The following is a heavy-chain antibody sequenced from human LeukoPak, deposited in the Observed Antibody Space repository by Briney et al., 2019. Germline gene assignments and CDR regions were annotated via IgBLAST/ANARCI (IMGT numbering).Heavy chain of an antibody. CDR3: ARDHGIAAVWFDP. D-gene: IGHD6-13*01. V-gene: IGHV4-31*03. Sequence: NPSQTLSLTCTVSGGSISSGGYYWSWIRQHPGKGLEWIGYIYYSGSTYYNPSLKSRLTISVDTSKNQFSLKLSSVTAADTAVYYCARDHGIAAVWFDPWGQGTLVTVSS. CDR2: IYYSGST. CDR1: GGSISSGGYY. J-gene: IGHJ5*02.